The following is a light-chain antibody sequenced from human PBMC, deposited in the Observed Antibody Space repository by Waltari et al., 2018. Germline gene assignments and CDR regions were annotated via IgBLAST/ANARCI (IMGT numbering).Light chain of an antibody. V-gene: IGLV4-69*01. Sequence: QLVLTQSPSASASLGASVKLTCTLSSGHSSNVIAWLQQQPKKGHRYLMKVNSDGSHNKGDEIPARFSGSSAGAERYLTIASLQSEEEADYYCQTGGHGTWVFGGGTKLTVL. J-gene: IGLJ3*02. CDR2: VNSDGSH. CDR1: SGHSSNV. CDR3: QTGGHGTWV.